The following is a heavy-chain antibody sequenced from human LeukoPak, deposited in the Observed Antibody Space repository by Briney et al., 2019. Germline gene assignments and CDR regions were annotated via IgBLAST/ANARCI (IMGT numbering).Heavy chain of an antibody. CDR3: TRLSRAAAGQTFDY. CDR1: GFTFSGSA. V-gene: IGHV3-73*01. CDR2: IRSKANSYAT. J-gene: IGHJ4*02. D-gene: IGHD6-13*01. Sequence: GGSLRLSCAASGFTFSGSAMHWVRQASGKGLEWVGRIRSKANSYATAYAASVKGGFTISRDDSKNTAYLQMNSLKTEDTAVYYCTRLSRAAAGQTFDYWGQGTLVTVSS.